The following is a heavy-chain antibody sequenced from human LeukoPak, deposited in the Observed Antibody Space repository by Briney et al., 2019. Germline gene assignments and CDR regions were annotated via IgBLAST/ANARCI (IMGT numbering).Heavy chain of an antibody. V-gene: IGHV3-23*01. J-gene: IGHJ3*02. Sequence: GGSLRLSCAASGFTFSSYEMNWVRQAPGKGLEWVSTISGSGGSTYYADSVKGRLTISRDNSKNTLYLQMNSLRAEDTAVYYCAKPQASDYYDSSGYHFGGGAFDIWGQGTMVTVSS. D-gene: IGHD3-22*01. CDR3: AKPQASDYYDSSGYHFGGGAFDI. CDR2: ISGSGGST. CDR1: GFTFSSYE.